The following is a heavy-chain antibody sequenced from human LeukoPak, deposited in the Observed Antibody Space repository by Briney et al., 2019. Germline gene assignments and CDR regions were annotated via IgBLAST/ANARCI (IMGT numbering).Heavy chain of an antibody. CDR3: TTSAPVVVAAPQ. V-gene: IGHV3-73*01. D-gene: IGHD2-15*01. CDR1: GFTFSGSA. Sequence: GGSLRLSCAASGFTFSGSAMNWVRQASGKGLEWVGRIRSKANSYATAYAASVKGRFTISRDDSNNTAYLQMNSLKTEDTAVYYCTTSAPVVVAAPQWGQGTLVTVSS. J-gene: IGHJ4*02. CDR2: IRSKANSYAT.